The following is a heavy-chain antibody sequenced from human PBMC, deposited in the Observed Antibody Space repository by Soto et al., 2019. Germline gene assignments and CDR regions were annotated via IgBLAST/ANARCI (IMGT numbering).Heavy chain of an antibody. CDR2: ITSSGSTT. Sequence: XGPLRVSCAASGFTFSSYEMNWVRPAPGKGLEWISYITSSGSTTYYADSVKGRFTISRDNAKNSLYLQMDSLRAEDTAVYFCARGDTPMITGMDSFDIWGQGTLVTVSS. D-gene: IGHD5-18*01. V-gene: IGHV3-48*03. CDR1: GFTFSSYE. CDR3: ARGDTPMITGMDSFDI. J-gene: IGHJ3*02.